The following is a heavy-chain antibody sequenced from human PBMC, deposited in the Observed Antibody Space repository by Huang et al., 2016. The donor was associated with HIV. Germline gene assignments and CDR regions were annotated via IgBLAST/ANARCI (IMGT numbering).Heavy chain of an antibody. CDR3: AKDGRTNFGVFYFNY. J-gene: IGHJ4*02. V-gene: IGHV3-30*18. D-gene: IGHD3-10*01. Sequence: QVQLVESGGSVVQPGKSLRLSCETSGFTFSSYGMHGVRQAPGRGLGWVALISYDGKTKYYIDSVKGRFTISRDNSKNTLSLQMNTLRPEDTAVYFCAKDGRTNFGVFYFNYWGQGTLVTVSS. CDR1: GFTFSSYG. CDR2: ISYDGKTK.